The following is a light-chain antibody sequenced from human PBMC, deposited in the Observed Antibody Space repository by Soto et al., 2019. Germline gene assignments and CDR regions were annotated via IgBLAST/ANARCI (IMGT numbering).Light chain of an antibody. CDR1: QTISRSF. Sequence: EIVLTQSPGTLSLSPGERATLSCRASQTISRSFIAWYQQKPGQAPRLLVYGASSGATGTPDRFSDSGSGTDFTLTISRLEPEDVGVYYCQQYGTSPWTFGQGTKVEIK. J-gene: IGKJ1*01. CDR3: QQYGTSPWT. V-gene: IGKV3-20*01. CDR2: GAS.